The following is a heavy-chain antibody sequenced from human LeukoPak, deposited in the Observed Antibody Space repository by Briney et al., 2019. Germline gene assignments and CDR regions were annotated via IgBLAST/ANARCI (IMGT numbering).Heavy chain of an antibody. CDR2: IRYDGKSK. CDR1: GFTFSSYG. D-gene: IGHD5-18*01. J-gene: IGHJ4*02. Sequence: GGSLRLSCAASGFTFSSYGMHWVRQAPGKGLEWVAFIRYDGKSKYYADSVKGRFTMSRDNSKNTLYLQMNNLRAEDTAVYYCARDRGYRYGPDYWGQGTLVTVAS. CDR3: ARDRGYRYGPDY. V-gene: IGHV3-30*02.